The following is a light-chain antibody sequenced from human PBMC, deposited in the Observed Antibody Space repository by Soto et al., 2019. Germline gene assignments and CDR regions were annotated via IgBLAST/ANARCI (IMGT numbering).Light chain of an antibody. V-gene: IGKV3-20*01. Sequence: EVVLTQSPDTLSLFPGERATLSCRASQRVSSTYFAWYRQKPGQPPSLLIYGASNRATGVPDRFSGSGSGTDFTLTISRLEPEDFAVYYYQEYGSSPPGFTCGHGTTVEIK. CDR2: GAS. J-gene: IGKJ3*01. CDR1: QRVSSTY. CDR3: QEYGSSPPGFT.